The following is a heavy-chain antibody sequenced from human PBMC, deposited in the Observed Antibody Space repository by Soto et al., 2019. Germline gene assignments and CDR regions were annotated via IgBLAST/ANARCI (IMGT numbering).Heavy chain of an antibody. CDR1: GFTFSSYA. D-gene: IGHD1-7*01. V-gene: IGHV3-30-3*01. CDR3: ARDGLGFGYNWNSFWAMDV. Sequence: PGGSLRLSCAASGFTFSSYAMHWVRQAPGKGLEWVAVISYDGSNKYYADSVKGRFTISRDNSKNTLYLQMNSLRAEDTAVYYCARDGLGFGYNWNSFWAMDVWGQGTTVTVSS. CDR2: ISYDGSNK. J-gene: IGHJ6*02.